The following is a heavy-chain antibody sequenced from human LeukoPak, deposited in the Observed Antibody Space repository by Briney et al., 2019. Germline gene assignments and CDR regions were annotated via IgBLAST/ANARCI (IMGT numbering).Heavy chain of an antibody. V-gene: IGHV3-48*03. CDR2: ISSSGSTI. D-gene: IGHD3-22*01. CDR3: ARALYDRYAFDI. CDR1: GFTFSSYE. Sequence: GGSLRLSCAASGFTFSSYEMNWVRQAPGKGLEGVSYISSSGSTIYYGDCVKGGFTIFRDIPKNSLYLQMNSLRAEDTAVYYCARALYDRYAFDIWGQGTMVTVSS. J-gene: IGHJ3*02.